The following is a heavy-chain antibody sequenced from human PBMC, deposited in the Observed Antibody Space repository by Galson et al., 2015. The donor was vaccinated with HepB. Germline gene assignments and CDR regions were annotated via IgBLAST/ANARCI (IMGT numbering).Heavy chain of an antibody. CDR1: GFTFSNYA. D-gene: IGHD3-3*01. Sequence: SLRLSCAASGFTFSNYAMHWVRQTPGKGLEWVAGVSNDGRNEYYAQSVKGRFTISGDKSQQTLYLQINSLRPEDTALYYCAKETTVFVVFYYGMDVWGQGTTVTVSS. V-gene: IGHV3-30*18. CDR2: VSNDGRNE. CDR3: AKETTVFVVFYYGMDV. J-gene: IGHJ6*02.